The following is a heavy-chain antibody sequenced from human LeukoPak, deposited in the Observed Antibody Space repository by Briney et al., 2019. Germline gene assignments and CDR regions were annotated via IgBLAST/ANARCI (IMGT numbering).Heavy chain of an antibody. V-gene: IGHV1-8*01. J-gene: IGHJ4*02. D-gene: IGHD5-18*01. Sequence: GASVKVSCKASGYTFTSYDINWVRQATGQGLEWMGWMNPNSGNTGYAQKFQGRVTMTRNTSISTAYMELRSLRSDDTAVYYCARDPRYSYGGESYWGQGTLVTVSS. CDR2: MNPNSGNT. CDR3: ARDPRYSYGGESY. CDR1: GYTFTSYD.